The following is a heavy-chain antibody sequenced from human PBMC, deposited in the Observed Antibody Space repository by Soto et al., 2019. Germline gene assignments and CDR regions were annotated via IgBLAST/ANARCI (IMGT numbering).Heavy chain of an antibody. V-gene: IGHV3-23*01. D-gene: IGHD4-17*01. CDR2: ISRSSSVI. Sequence: EVQLLESGGDLVQPGGSLRLSCVASGFDFSNYAVTWVRQAQGKGLEWVSSISRSSSVIYYADSVKGRFIISRDNSKNTMYLQMNSLRAEDTGRYYCAKDPNGDYIGAFDDWGQGTVVTVSS. CDR1: GFDFSNYA. CDR3: AKDPNGDYIGAFDD. J-gene: IGHJ4*02.